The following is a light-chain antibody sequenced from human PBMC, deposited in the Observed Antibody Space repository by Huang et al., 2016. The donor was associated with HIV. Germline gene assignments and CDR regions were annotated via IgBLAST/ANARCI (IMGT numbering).Light chain of an antibody. Sequence: ELVMTQSPVTLSASPGERVTLSCWASQSVSRNLAWFQQKPGQAPRLLIYDTSIRSPGIPDRFRGSGSGTDFALTISSLQSEDFAFYYCQQYSDWPRTFGPGTKVDMK. J-gene: IGKJ3*01. CDR2: DTS. CDR1: QSVSRN. V-gene: IGKV3-15*01. CDR3: QQYSDWPRT.